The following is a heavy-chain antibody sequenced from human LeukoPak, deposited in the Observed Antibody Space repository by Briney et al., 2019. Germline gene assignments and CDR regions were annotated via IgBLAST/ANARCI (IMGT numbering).Heavy chain of an antibody. CDR1: GFTFTGYY. CDR2: INPNSGGT. Sequence: ASVKVSCKASGFTFTGYYMHWVRQAPGQGLEWMGWINPNSGGTNYAQKFQGRVTMARDTSISTAYMELSRLRSDDTAVYYCARSYFDWFRYYYYYYMDVWGKGTTVTVSS. J-gene: IGHJ6*03. V-gene: IGHV1-2*02. D-gene: IGHD3-9*01. CDR3: ARSYFDWFRYYYYYYMDV.